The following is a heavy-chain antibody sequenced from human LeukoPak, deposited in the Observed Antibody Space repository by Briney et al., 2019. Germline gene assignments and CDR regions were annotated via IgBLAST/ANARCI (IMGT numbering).Heavy chain of an antibody. V-gene: IGHV4-4*09. CDR3: ARPRYCSGTSCYTFDY. Sequence: SETLALTCTVSGGSTSSYYWSWIRQPPGKGLEWIGYSYTSGSTNYNPSLKSRVTISVDTSKNQFSLKLSSVTAADTAVYYCARPRYCSGTSCYTFDYWGQGTLVTVSS. J-gene: IGHJ4*02. CDR2: SYTSGST. CDR1: GGSTSSYY. D-gene: IGHD2-2*02.